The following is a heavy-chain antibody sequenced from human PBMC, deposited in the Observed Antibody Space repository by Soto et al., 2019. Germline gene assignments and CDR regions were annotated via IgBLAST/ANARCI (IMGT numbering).Heavy chain of an antibody. CDR2: IDDSEST. J-gene: IGHJ6*02. CDR3: AGGYDSPYYGMDD. V-gene: IGHV4-31*02. CDR1: GGSISRGGFY. D-gene: IGHD5-12*01. Sequence: SETLSLTCSLSGGSISRGGFYWTWIRQHPGKGLEWIGFIDDSESTYYNACLKSRVTISGDTSKDQFSLKLRSLRSDDTAVYYCAGGYDSPYYGMDDWGQGTTVTVSS.